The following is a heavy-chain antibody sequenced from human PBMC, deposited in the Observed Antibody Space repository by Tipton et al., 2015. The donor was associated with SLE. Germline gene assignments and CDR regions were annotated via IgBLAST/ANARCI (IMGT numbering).Heavy chain of an antibody. CDR2: IYYSGNT. CDR3: ARHSEQWELLTRFDY. D-gene: IGHD1-26*01. J-gene: IGHJ4*02. V-gene: IGHV4-39*07. CDR1: GGSISGSSDY. Sequence: TLSLTCTVSGGSISGSSDYWAWIRQPPGKGLEWIGTIYYSGNTYNNPSLRGRVTISLHTSKNQFSLKLSSVTAADTAVYYCARHSEQWELLTRFDYWGQGTLVTVSS.